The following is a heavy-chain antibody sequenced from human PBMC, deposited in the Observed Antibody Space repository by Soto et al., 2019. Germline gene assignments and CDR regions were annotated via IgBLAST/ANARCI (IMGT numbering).Heavy chain of an antibody. CDR1: GFTFDTYG. J-gene: IGHJ6*02. CDR2: ISYEGSNK. CDR3: ARVNPGNNLYYFNGLDV. D-gene: IGHD1-1*01. V-gene: IGHV3-30-3*01. Sequence: GGSLRLSCAASGFTFDTYGIHWVRQAPGRGLEWVALISYEGSNKYYSDSVKGRFTISRDNSKSTLFLHMNSLRVEDTGVYYCARVNPGNNLYYFNGLDVWGQGTSVTVSS.